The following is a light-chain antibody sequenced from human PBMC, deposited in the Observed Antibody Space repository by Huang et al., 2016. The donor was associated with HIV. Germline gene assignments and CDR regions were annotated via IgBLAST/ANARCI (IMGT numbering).Light chain of an antibody. V-gene: IGKV1-39*01. J-gene: IGKJ2*01. CDR3: QQSYSSPYT. Sequence: DIQMTQSPSSLSASIGDRVTITCRASQSINTFLNWYQQKPGKAPKLLIYSASSLQSGGPSRFSGSGSGRDFTLTISSLQPEDFATYYCQQSYSSPYTFGQGTKLETK. CDR2: SAS. CDR1: QSINTF.